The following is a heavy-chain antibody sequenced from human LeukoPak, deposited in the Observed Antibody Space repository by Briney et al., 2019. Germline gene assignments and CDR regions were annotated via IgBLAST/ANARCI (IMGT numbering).Heavy chain of an antibody. CDR3: AKGSQGIDSSSWYSSFYYYYYYMDV. CDR2: IRYDGSNK. J-gene: IGHJ6*03. CDR1: GFTFSSYG. D-gene: IGHD6-13*01. V-gene: IGHV3-30*02. Sequence: GGSLRLSCAASGFTFSSYGMHWVRQAPGKGLEWVAFIRYDGSNKYYADSVKGRFTISRDNSKNTLYLQMNSLRAEDTAVYYCAKGSQGIDSSSWYSSFYYYYYYMDVWGKGTTVTISS.